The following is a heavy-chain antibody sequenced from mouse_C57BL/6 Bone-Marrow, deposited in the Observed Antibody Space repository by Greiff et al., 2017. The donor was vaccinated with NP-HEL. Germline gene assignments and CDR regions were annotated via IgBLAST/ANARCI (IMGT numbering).Heavy chain of an antibody. CDR3: AREGSNYLYYYAMDY. D-gene: IGHD2-5*01. CDR2: ISYDGSN. CDR1: GYSITSGYY. V-gene: IGHV3-6*01. J-gene: IGHJ4*01. Sequence: VQLQQSGPGLVKPSQSLSLTCSVTGYSITSGYYWNWIRQFPGNKLEWMGYISYDGSNNYNPSLKNRISITRDTSKNQFFLKLNSVTTEDTATYYCAREGSNYLYYYAMDYWGQGTSVTVSS.